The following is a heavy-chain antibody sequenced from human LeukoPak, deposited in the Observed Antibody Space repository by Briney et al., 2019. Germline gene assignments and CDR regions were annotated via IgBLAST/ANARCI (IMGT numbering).Heavy chain of an antibody. CDR2: IWYDGSNK. V-gene: IGHV3-33*01. CDR3: AREGSSWYSNWFDP. CDR1: GFTFSSYG. D-gene: IGHD6-13*01. Sequence: GRSLRLSCAASGFTFSSYGMHGVRQAPGKGLEWVADIWYDGSNKYYADSVKGRFTISRDNSKNTLYLQMNSLRAEDTAVYYCAREGSSWYSNWFDPWGQGTLVTVSS. J-gene: IGHJ5*02.